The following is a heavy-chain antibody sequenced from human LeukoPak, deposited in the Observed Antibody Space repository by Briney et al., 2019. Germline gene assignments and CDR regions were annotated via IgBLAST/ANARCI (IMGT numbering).Heavy chain of an antibody. CDR1: GFTFSNYW. CDR3: ARHRYGSGILADY. D-gene: IGHD3-10*01. Sequence: GGSLRLSCEASGFTFSNYWMSWVRQAPGKGLEWVANIKQDGSEKYYVDSVKGRFTISRDNAKNSLYLQMNSLRAEDTAVYYCARHRYGSGILADYWGQGTLVTVSS. V-gene: IGHV3-7*01. CDR2: IKQDGSEK. J-gene: IGHJ4*02.